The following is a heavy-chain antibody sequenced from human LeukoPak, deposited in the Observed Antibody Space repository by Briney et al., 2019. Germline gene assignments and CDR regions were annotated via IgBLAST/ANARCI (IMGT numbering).Heavy chain of an antibody. D-gene: IGHD3-10*01. V-gene: IGHV4-39*01. CDR1: GGSISSSSYY. CDR3: ATLWFGELFPDY. Sequence: PSETLSLTCTVSGGSISSSSYYWGWIRQPPGKGLEWIGSTYYSGSTYYNPSLKSRVTISVDTSKNQFSLKLSSVTAADTAVYYCATLWFGELFPDYWGQGTLVTVSS. J-gene: IGHJ4*02. CDR2: TYYSGST.